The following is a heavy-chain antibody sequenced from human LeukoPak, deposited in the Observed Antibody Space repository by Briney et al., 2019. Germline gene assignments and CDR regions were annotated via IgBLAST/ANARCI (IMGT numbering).Heavy chain of an antibody. J-gene: IGHJ4*02. CDR3: AKDKDMPGWDCRGGSCVYFDY. V-gene: IGHV3-23*01. CDR2: ISGSGGST. Sequence: GGSLRLSCAASGFTFSSYAMSWVRQAPGKGLEWVSAISGSGGSTYYADSVKGRFTISRDNSKNTLYLQMNSLRAEDTAVYYCAKDKDMPGWDCRGGSCVYFDYWGQGTLVTVPS. CDR1: GFTFSSYA. D-gene: IGHD2-15*01.